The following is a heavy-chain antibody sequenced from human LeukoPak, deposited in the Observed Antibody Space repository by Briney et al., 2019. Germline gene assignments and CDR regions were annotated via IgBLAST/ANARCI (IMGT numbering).Heavy chain of an antibody. D-gene: IGHD4-23*01. CDR1: GFTFSSYA. CDR2: IGTDGYS. V-gene: IGHV3-21*06. Sequence: PGGSLRLSCAASGFTFSSYAMHWVRQAPGKGLEWVSSIGTDGYSYSAVSVKGRFTISRDNAKSTLYLQMDSLTVEDTALYYCVRGTIGGNPASAYWGQGTLVTVSS. J-gene: IGHJ4*02. CDR3: VRGTIGGNPASAY.